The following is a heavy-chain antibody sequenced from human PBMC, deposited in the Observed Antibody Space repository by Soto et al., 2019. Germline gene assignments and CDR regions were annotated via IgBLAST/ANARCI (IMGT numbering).Heavy chain of an antibody. D-gene: IGHD1-1*01. CDR2: IDPSDSYT. V-gene: IGHV5-10-1*01. CDR3: ARLDHYYGMDV. CDR1: GYTFTGYY. J-gene: IGHJ6*02. Sequence: GASVKVSCKASGYTFTGYYMHWVRQMPGKGLDWMGRIDPSDSYTNYSPSFQGHVTISVDKSISTAYLQCSSLKASDTAMYYCARLDHYYGMDVWGQGTTVTVSS.